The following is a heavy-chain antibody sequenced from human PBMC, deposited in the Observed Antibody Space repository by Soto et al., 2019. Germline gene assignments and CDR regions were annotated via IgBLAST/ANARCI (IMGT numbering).Heavy chain of an antibody. CDR1: GYTLTSYG. V-gene: IGHV1-18*01. J-gene: IGHJ4*02. Sequence: ASVKVSCKASGYTLTSYGISWVRQAPGQGLEWMGWISAYNGNTNYAQKLQGRVTMTTDTSTSTAYMELRSLRSDDTAVYYCARYPLSTTVTNFDYWGQGILVTVYS. D-gene: IGHD4-17*01. CDR3: ARYPLSTTVTNFDY. CDR2: ISAYNGNT.